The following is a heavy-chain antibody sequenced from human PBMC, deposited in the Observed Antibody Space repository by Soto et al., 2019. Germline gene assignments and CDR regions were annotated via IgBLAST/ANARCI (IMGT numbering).Heavy chain of an antibody. CDR2: ISAYNGDT. Sequence: ASVKVSCKASGYTFTSHGINWVRQAPGQGLELMGWISAYNGDTKYEQKFQGRVTMTTDASSSTAYMELKSLSSDDTAVYFCARDPLDTCGNRSWFDPLGQGTQVTLS. CDR1: GYTFTSHG. D-gene: IGHD5-18*01. CDR3: ARDPLDTCGNRSWFDP. J-gene: IGHJ5*02. V-gene: IGHV1-18*04.